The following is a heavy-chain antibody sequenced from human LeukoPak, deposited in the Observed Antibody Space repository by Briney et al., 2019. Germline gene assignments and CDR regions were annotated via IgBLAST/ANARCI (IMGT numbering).Heavy chain of an antibody. CDR3: ARGKQLWLYYFDY. Sequence: GGSLRLSCAASGFTFSSYAMHWVRQAPGEGLEWVAVISYDGSNKYYADSVKGRFTISRDSSKNTLYLQMNSLRAEDTAVYYCARGKQLWLYYFDYWGQGTLVTVSS. CDR1: GFTFSSYA. V-gene: IGHV3-30*04. J-gene: IGHJ4*02. CDR2: ISYDGSNK. D-gene: IGHD5-18*01.